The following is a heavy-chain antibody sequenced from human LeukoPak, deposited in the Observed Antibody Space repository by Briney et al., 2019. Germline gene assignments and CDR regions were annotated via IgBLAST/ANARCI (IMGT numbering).Heavy chain of an antibody. CDR3: ARGGGSSGS. CDR1: GFTFSSYW. J-gene: IGHJ5*02. D-gene: IGHD3-16*01. V-gene: IGHV3-7*01. Sequence: GGSLRLSCAASGFTFSSYWMSWVRQAPGKGLECVASIKQDGSEKYYVNSVKGRFTISRDNAKNSLYLQMNSLRVEDMAVYYCARGGGSSGSWGQGTLVTVSS. CDR2: IKQDGSEK.